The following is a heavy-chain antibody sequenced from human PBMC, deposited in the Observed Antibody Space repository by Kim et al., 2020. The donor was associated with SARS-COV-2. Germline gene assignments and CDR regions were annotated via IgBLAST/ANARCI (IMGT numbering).Heavy chain of an antibody. D-gene: IGHD2-2*02. CDR2: T. CDR3: AKGSIPYGMDV. Sequence: TYYADSVKGRFTISRDNSKNTLYLQTNSLRAEDTAVYYCAKGSIPYGMDVWGQGTTVTVSS. J-gene: IGHJ6*02. V-gene: IGHV3-23*01.